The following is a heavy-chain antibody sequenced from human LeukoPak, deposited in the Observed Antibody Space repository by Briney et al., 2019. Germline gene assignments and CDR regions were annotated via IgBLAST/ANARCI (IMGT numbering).Heavy chain of an antibody. D-gene: IGHD3-22*01. CDR1: GFTFNSYT. V-gene: IGHV3-48*01. Sequence: GGSLRLSCAASGFTFNSYTMNWVRQAPGKGLEWVSCITSSSSTIYYADSVKGRFTISRDNSKNTLYLQMNSLRAEDTAVYYCAKESQHYYYDSSGYFDYWGQGTLVTVSS. J-gene: IGHJ4*02. CDR2: ITSSSSTI. CDR3: AKESQHYYYDSSGYFDY.